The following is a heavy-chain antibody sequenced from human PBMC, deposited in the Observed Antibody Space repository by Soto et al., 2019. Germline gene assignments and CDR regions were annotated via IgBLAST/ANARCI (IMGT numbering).Heavy chain of an antibody. Sequence: QEQLVQSGAEVKKPGASVKVSCKASGYTFVGYYLHWVRQXPGQGLEWLGWLNPNSGGTNYAQRFQGRVTMTRDESIXXXXXXXXXXXXXXXXXXXXXXXXXXXRGGGMDLWGQGTTVTVSS. CDR2: LNPNSGGT. D-gene: IGHD3-10*01. J-gene: IGHJ6*02. V-gene: IGHV1-2*02. CDR1: GYTFVGYY. CDR3: XXXXXXXRGGGMDL.